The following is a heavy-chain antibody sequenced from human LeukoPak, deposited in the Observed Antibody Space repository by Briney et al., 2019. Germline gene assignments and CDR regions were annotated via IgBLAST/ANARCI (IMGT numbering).Heavy chain of an antibody. D-gene: IGHD2-15*01. Sequence: ASVKVSCKASGYTFTGYYMHRVRQAPGQGLEWMGWINPNSGGTNYAQKFQGRVTMTRDTSISTAYMELSRLRSDDTAVYYCAREMRGYCSGGSCKLTYYYYYMDVWGIGTTVTVSS. CDR3: AREMRGYCSGGSCKLTYYYYYMDV. J-gene: IGHJ6*03. CDR1: GYTFTGYY. CDR2: INPNSGGT. V-gene: IGHV1-2*02.